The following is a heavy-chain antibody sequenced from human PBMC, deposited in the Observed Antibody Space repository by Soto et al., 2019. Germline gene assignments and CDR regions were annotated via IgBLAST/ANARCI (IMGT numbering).Heavy chain of an antibody. V-gene: IGHV1-69*13. J-gene: IGHJ4*02. CDR3: ASAVVVPAVSPYFDY. Sequence: SVKVSCKXSGGTFSSYAISWVRQAPGQGLEWMGGIIPIFGTANYAQKFQGRVTITADESTSTAYMELSSLRSEDTAVYYCASAVVVPAVSPYFDYWGQGTLVTVSS. D-gene: IGHD2-2*01. CDR2: IIPIFGTA. CDR1: GGTFSSYA.